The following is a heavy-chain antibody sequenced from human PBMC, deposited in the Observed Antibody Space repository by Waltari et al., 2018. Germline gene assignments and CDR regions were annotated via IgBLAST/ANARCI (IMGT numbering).Heavy chain of an antibody. D-gene: IGHD5-12*01. CDR3: ATYNGASLGTAAFDV. Sequence: GWIRQPPVHGLDGIGTISYNGAVCSCPFLRSRFTIFGDTSKNQLSLRLCSVSAADSAFYYWATYNGASLGTAAFDVWGQGTMVTVSS. J-gene: IGHJ3*01. V-gene: IGHV4-39*01. CDR2: ISYNGAV.